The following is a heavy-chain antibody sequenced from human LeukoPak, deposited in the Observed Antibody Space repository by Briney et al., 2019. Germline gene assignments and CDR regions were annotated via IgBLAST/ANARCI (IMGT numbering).Heavy chain of an antibody. CDR2: ISSSSSYI. V-gene: IGHV3-21*01. J-gene: IGHJ4*02. CDR1: GFTFSSSG. Sequence: GGSLRLSCAASGFTFSSSGMNWVRQAPGKGLEWVSSISSSSSYIYYADSVKGRFTISRDNAKNSLYLQMNSLRAEDTAVYYCARVLLLVRDFDYWGQGTLVTVSS. CDR3: ARVLLLVRDFDY. D-gene: IGHD6-13*01.